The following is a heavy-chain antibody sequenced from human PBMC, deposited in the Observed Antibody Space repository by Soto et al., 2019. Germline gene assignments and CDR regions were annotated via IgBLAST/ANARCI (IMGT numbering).Heavy chain of an antibody. CDR3: AIRTDGYNFDF. CDR2: MNTNSDHT. V-gene: IGHV1-8*01. D-gene: IGHD5-12*01. J-gene: IGHJ4*02. Sequence: ASVKVSCKASGYSFTTYGINWVRQAPGQGLEWMGWMNTNSDHTDHAQTLQGRVTTTRNISISTAYMELSSLRSDDTAVYYCAIRTDGYNFDFWGQGTLVTVSS. CDR1: GYSFTTYG.